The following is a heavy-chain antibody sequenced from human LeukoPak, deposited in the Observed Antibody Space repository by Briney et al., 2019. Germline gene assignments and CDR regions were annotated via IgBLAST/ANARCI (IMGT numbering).Heavy chain of an antibody. CDR2: IRSKSNNYAT. D-gene: IGHD2-21*01. J-gene: IGHJ4*02. CDR1: GFTFSGSA. Sequence: PGGSLRLSCAASGFTFSGSAMHWVRQASGKGLEWVGRIRSKSNNYATAYAASVNGRFNISRDGSKNMVYLQMNSLKTEDTAVYYCTRLYCGGGYCYYFDYWGQGTLVTVSS. CDR3: TRLYCGGGYCYYFDY. V-gene: IGHV3-73*01.